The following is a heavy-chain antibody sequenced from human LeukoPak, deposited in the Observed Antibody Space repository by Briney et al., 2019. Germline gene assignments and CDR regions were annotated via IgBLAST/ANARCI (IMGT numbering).Heavy chain of an antibody. D-gene: IGHD3-10*01. CDR2: IYSGGNT. V-gene: IGHV3-53*01. CDR3: ASLYGSGPNWFDP. J-gene: IGHJ5*02. CDR1: GFTVSSNS. Sequence: GGSLRLSCTVSGFTVSSNSMSWVRQAPGKGLEWVSFIYSGGNTHYSDSVKGRFTISRDNSKNTLYLQMNSLRADDTAVYYCASLYGSGPNWFDPWGQGTLVTVSS.